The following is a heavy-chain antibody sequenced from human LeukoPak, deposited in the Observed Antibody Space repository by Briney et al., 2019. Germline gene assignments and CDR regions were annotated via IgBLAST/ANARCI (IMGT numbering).Heavy chain of an antibody. J-gene: IGHJ4*02. V-gene: IGHV3-74*01. CDR1: GFTFSSNW. CDR3: SRASSSVPNLLDY. D-gene: IGHD6-19*01. CDR2: ISTDGRST. Sequence: GGSLRLSCAACGFTFSSNWMHWVRQGPGKGLVLFSRISTDGRSTTYADSEKGRFTISRDNAKNTLYLQMNSLRAEDTAVYYCSRASSSVPNLLDYWGQGTLVTVSS.